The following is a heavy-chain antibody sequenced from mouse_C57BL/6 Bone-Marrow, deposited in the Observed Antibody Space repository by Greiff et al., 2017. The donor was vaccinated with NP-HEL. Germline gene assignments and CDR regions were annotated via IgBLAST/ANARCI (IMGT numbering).Heavy chain of an antibody. V-gene: IGHV5-4*03. CDR1: GFTFSSYA. Sequence: EVKLVESGGGLVKPGGSLKLSCAASGFTFSSYAMSWVRQTPEKRLEWVATISDGGSYTSYPDNVKGRFTISRDNAKNNLYLQMSHLKSEDTAMDYCARVITRGYYAMDYWGQGTSVTVSS. J-gene: IGHJ4*01. CDR2: ISDGGSYT. D-gene: IGHD2-4*01. CDR3: ARVITRGYYAMDY.